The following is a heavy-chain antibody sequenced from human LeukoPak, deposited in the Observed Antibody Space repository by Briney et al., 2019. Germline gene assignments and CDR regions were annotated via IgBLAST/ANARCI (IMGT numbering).Heavy chain of an antibody. J-gene: IGHJ4*02. Sequence: TSETLSLTCAVYGGSFSGYYWSWIRQPPGKGLEWIGEINHSGSTNYNPSLKSRVTISVDTSKNQFSLKLSSVTAADTAVYYCARGRIYSGYDSPLGYWGQGTLVTVSS. V-gene: IGHV4-34*01. D-gene: IGHD5-12*01. CDR3: ARGRIYSGYDSPLGY. CDR2: INHSGST. CDR1: GGSFSGYY.